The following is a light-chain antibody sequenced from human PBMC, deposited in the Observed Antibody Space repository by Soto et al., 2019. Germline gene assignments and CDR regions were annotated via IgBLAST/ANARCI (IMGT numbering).Light chain of an antibody. V-gene: IGKV2-28*01. J-gene: IGKJ5*01. Sequence: IVMTPSPSKRSVSPGYSAPLSCRSRHSLLHSNVYNYLDWYLQKPGQSPQLLIYLGSNRASGVPDRFSGSGSGTDFTLKISRVEAEDVGVYYCMQALQTPNTVGQGTRLEIK. CDR2: LGS. CDR1: HSLLHSNVYNY. CDR3: MQALQTPNT.